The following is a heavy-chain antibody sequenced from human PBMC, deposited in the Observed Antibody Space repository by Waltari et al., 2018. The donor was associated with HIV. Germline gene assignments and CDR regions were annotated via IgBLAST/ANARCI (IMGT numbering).Heavy chain of an antibody. V-gene: IGHV3-21*01. CDR1: GFTFSSHS. J-gene: IGHJ6*02. Sequence: EVQLVESGGGLVKPGGSLRLSCAASGFTFSSHSMNWVRQAPGKGLEWVSSISSSSSYIYYADSVKGRFTISRDNAKNSLYLQMNSLRAEDTAVYYCAGEAEGYYYGMDVWGQGTTVTVSS. CDR3: AGEAEGYYYGMDV. CDR2: ISSSSSYI.